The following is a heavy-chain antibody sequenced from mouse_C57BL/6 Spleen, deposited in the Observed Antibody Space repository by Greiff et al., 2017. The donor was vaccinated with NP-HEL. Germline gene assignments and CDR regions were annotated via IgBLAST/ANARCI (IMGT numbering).Heavy chain of an antibody. CDR1: GYTFTSYW. Sequence: QVQLQQPGTELVKPGASVKLSCKASGYTFTSYWMHWVKQRPGQGLEWIGNINPSNGGTNYNEKFQSKATLTVDKSSSTAYMQLSSLTSEDSAVYYCARSSDYDAYYYAMDYWGQGTSVTVSS. CDR3: ARSSDYDAYYYAMDY. V-gene: IGHV1-53*01. D-gene: IGHD2-4*01. J-gene: IGHJ4*01. CDR2: INPSNGGT.